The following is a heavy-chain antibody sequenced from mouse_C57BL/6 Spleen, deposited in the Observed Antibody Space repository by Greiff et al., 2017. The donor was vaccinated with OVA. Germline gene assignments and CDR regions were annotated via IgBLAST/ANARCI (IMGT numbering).Heavy chain of an antibody. CDR1: GYTFTSYW. V-gene: IGHV1-52*01. D-gene: IGHD2-12*01. J-gene: IGHJ2*01. CDR2: IDPSDSET. Sequence: VQLQQPGAELVRPGSSVKMSCKASGYTFTSYWMHWVKQRPIQGLEWIGNIDPSDSETHYNQKFKDKATLTVDKSYRTAYMQLSSRTSEDSAVYYCARDSSYYCDYWGQGTTRTVSS. CDR3: ARDSSYYCDY.